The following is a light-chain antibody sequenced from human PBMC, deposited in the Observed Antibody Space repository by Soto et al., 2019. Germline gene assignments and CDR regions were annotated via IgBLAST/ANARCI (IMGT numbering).Light chain of an antibody. CDR2: GAS. Sequence: DVRMTQSPSSLSASVGDTITITCRASRTINTYFNWFQQKPGEPPRLLIYGASTLHDGVPSRFSGSGSGADFTLTISGLQPEDFASSHCQQTYSDISFGGGTKV. CDR1: RTINTY. CDR3: QQTYSDIS. J-gene: IGKJ4*01. V-gene: IGKV1-39*01.